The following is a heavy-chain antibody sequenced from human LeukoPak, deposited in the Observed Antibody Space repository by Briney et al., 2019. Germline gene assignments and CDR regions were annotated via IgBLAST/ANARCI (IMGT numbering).Heavy chain of an antibody. CDR2: ISSSSVI. D-gene: IGHD3-16*01. J-gene: IGHJ6*03. CDR3: ATAPQGGNDYMDV. CDR1: RFTFRTYS. V-gene: IGHV3-48*04. Sequence: GGSLRLSCAASRFTFRTYSMIWVRQAPRKGLEWISYISSSSVIHYADSVKGRFTISRDNATGSLYLQMNRLRVEDSAVYYCATAPQGGNDYMDVWGKGATVTVS.